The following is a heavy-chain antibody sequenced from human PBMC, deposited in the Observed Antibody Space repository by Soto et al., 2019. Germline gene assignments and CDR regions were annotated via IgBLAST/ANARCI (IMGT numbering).Heavy chain of an antibody. Sequence: SETLSLTCAVSGGSISSGVYSWSGIRHPPGKGLEWIGYIYHSGSTYYNPSLKSRVTISVDRSKNQFSLKLSPVTAADTAVYYCASQNYYDSSGYGMDVWGQGTTVTVSS. CDR3: ASQNYYDSSGYGMDV. V-gene: IGHV4-30-2*01. D-gene: IGHD3-22*01. CDR1: GGSISSGVYS. CDR2: IYHSGST. J-gene: IGHJ6*02.